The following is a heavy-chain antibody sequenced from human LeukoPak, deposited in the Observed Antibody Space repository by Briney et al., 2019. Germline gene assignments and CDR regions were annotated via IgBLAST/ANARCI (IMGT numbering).Heavy chain of an antibody. CDR1: GFTFGSYG. V-gene: IGHV3-30*02. Sequence: GGSLRLSCAASGFTFGSYGMHWVRQAPGKGLEWVTFIRSDGSNKYYADSVKGRFTISRDNAKNSLYLQMNSLRVEDTAVYYCARKGLTGDLLGAFDIWGQGTMVTVSS. D-gene: IGHD7-27*01. J-gene: IGHJ3*02. CDR3: ARKGLTGDLLGAFDI. CDR2: IRSDGSNK.